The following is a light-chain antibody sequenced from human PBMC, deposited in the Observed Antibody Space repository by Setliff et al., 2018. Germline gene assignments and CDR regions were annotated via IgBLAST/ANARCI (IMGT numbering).Light chain of an antibody. CDR1: SSDVGGYNY. CDR3: SSYTSSSPYV. V-gene: IGLV2-14*01. J-gene: IGLJ1*01. CDR2: DVS. Sequence: QSVLTQPASVSGSPGQSITISCTGTSSDVGGYNYVSWYQQHPGKAPKLMIYDVSKRPSGVSNRFSGSKSGNTASPTISGLQAEDEADYYCSSYTSSSPYVFGTGTRSPS.